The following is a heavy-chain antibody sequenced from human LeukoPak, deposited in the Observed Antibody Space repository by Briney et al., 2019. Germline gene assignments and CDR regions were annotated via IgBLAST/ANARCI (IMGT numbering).Heavy chain of an antibody. CDR1: GFTVIIND. J-gene: IGHJ4*02. CDR2: LYSDGNT. D-gene: IGHD1-14*01. V-gene: IGHV3-53*01. CDR3: ARGVEPLAANTLAY. Sequence: GGSLRLSCAASGFTVIINDMTWVRQAPGKGREWVSVLYSDGNTKYADSVQGRFTISRDNSKNTLYLEMNSLSPDDTAVYYCARGVEPLAANTLAYWGQGTLVTVSS.